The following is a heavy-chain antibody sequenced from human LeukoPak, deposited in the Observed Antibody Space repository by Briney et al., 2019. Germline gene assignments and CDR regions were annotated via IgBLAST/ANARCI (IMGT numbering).Heavy chain of an antibody. J-gene: IGHJ4*02. V-gene: IGHV3-23*01. CDR2: IIGSGIST. Sequence: GGSLRLSCAASGFTFSTYAMTWVRQAPGKGLEWVSTIIGSGISTYYADSVKGRFTISRDNSKNTLYLQMNSLRAEDTAVYYCAKMIVVVPAAFDYWGQGTLVTVSS. CDR3: AKMIVVVPAAFDY. CDR1: GFTFSTYA. D-gene: IGHD2-2*01.